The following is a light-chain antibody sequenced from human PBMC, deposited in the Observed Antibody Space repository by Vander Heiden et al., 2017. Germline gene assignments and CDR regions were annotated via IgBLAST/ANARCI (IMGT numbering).Light chain of an antibody. CDR2: NNN. CDR1: SSNIGSNT. Sequence: QSVLTQPPSASGTPGQGATIACSGTSSNIGSNTVNWYRQLPGTAPKLLIYNNNQRPSGVPDRFSGSKSGTSASLAISGLQSEDEADYYCAAWDDSLNGWVFGGGTKLTVL. V-gene: IGLV1-44*01. CDR3: AAWDDSLNGWV. J-gene: IGLJ3*02.